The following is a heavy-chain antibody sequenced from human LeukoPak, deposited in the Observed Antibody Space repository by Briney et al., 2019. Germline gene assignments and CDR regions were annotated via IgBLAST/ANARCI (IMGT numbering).Heavy chain of an antibody. CDR2: ISGSGGST. J-gene: IGHJ4*02. D-gene: IGHD3-22*01. CDR1: GFTFSSYA. Sequence: PGGSLRLPCAASGFTFSSYAMSWVRQAPGKGLEWVSAISGSGGSTYYADSVKGRFTISRDNSKNTLYLQMNSLRAEDTAVYYCAKNYDSSGYYGNWGQGTLVTVSS. CDR3: AKNYDSSGYYGN. V-gene: IGHV3-23*01.